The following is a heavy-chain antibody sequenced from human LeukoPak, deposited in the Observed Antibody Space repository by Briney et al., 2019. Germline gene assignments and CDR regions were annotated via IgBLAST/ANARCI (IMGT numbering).Heavy chain of an antibody. CDR2: ISRTSTYI. CDR1: GFTFSRYT. Sequence: PGGSLRLSCAASGFTFSRYTMNWVRQAPGKGLEWVSSISRTSTYIYYADSVKGRFTISRDNAKNSLYLQMNSLRAEDTALYYCARGPPHLSDYWGQGTLVTVSS. J-gene: IGHJ4*02. CDR3: ARGPPHLSDY. D-gene: IGHD1-14*01. V-gene: IGHV3-21*01.